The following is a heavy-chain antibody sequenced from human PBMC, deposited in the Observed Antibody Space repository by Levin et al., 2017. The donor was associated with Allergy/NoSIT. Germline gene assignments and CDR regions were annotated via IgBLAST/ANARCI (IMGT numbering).Heavy chain of an antibody. J-gene: IGHJ4*02. V-gene: IGHV3-23*01. D-gene: IGHD3-3*01. Sequence: PGESLKISCAASGFTFRNSAMSWVRQAAGKGLEWLSGITGDGDDTHYADSVKGRFTNSRDNSKNMLYLQMSSLRADDTATYYCAKGNTIFGIGRLDYWGQGILVTVSS. CDR2: ITGDGDDT. CDR3: AKGNTIFGIGRLDY. CDR1: GFTFRNSA.